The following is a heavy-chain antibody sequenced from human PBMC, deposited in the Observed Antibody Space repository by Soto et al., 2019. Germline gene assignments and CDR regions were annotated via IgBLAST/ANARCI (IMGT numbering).Heavy chain of an antibody. CDR3: AREASVAALNWFDP. V-gene: IGHV3-21*01. D-gene: IGHD6-6*01. Sequence: PGGSLRLSCAASGFTFSSYSMNWVRQAPGKGLEWVSSISSSSSYIYYADSVKGRLTVSRDNSKNTVYLQMNSLTPEDTATYYCAREASVAALNWFDPWGQGTLVTVSS. CDR2: ISSSSSYI. CDR1: GFTFSSYS. J-gene: IGHJ5*02.